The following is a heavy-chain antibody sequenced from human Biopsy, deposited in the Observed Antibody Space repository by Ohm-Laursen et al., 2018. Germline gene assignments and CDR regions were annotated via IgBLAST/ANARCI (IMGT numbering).Heavy chain of an antibody. CDR1: GDRFSNYP. J-gene: IGHJ6*02. D-gene: IGHD1-14*01. CDR2: IIPIFNTP. Sequence: SSVKVSCKVSGDRFSNYPISWVRQAPGQGLEWMGGIIPIFNTPKYAQRFQGRVTITADRSTTTAYMELSSLRSEDTAVYYCARDTELLSIGLDYNFGMVVWGQRTTVTVSS. CDR3: ARDTELLSIGLDYNFGMVV. V-gene: IGHV1-69*06.